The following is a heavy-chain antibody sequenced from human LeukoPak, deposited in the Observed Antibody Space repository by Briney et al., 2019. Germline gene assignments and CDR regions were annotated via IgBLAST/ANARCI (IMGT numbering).Heavy chain of an antibody. V-gene: IGHV1-69*13. D-gene: IGHD4-23*01. J-gene: IGHJ6*02. CDR1: GGTFSSYA. CDR3: ARESARAVGYYYGMDV. Sequence: SVNVSCKASGGTFSSYAISWVRQAPGQGLEWMGGIIPIFGTANYAQKFQGRVTITADESTSTAYMELSSLRSEDTAVYYCARESARAVGYYYGMDVWGQGTTVTVSS. CDR2: IIPIFGTA.